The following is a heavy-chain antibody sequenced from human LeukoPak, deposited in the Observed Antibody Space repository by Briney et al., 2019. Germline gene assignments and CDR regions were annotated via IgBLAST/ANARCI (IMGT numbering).Heavy chain of an antibody. Sequence: PGGSLRLSCAASGFTFSSYAMHWVRQAPGKGLEWVAVISYDGSNKYYADSVKGRFTISRDNSKNTLYLQMNSLRAEDTAVYYCARTPNRPYCSGGSCYLNWFDSWGQGTLVTVSS. CDR2: ISYDGSNK. V-gene: IGHV3-30-3*01. CDR3: ARTPNRPYCSGGSCYLNWFDS. D-gene: IGHD2-15*01. J-gene: IGHJ5*01. CDR1: GFTFSSYA.